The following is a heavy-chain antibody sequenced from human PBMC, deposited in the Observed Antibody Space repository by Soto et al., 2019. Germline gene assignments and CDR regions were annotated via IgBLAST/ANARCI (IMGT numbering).Heavy chain of an antibody. J-gene: IGHJ5*02. CDR3: ARPAEYSSP. V-gene: IGHV1-8*01. CDR2: MNPNSGNT. D-gene: IGHD6-6*01. CDR1: GYTFTSYD. Sequence: ASVKVSCKASGYTFTSYDINWVRQATGQGLEWMGWMNPNSGNTSYAQKFQGRVTMTRDTSTSTVYMELSSLRSEDTAVYYCARPAEYSSPWGQGTLVTVSS.